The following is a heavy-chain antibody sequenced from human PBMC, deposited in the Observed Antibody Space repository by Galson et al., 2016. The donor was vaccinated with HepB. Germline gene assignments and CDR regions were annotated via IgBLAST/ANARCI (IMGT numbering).Heavy chain of an antibody. Sequence: SLRLSCAVSGFGFSDYWMTWVRQAPGKGLEWVANINQDGSEKNSVDSMKGRFTISRDNAKNSMYLQMNTLRAEDTAVYYCARECRGWCVVGGDTTYKHDSDVWGQGTTVTVSS. D-gene: IGHD1-26*01. J-gene: IGHJ6*02. V-gene: IGHV3-7*03. CDR3: ARECRGWCVVGGDTTYKHDSDV. CDR2: INQDGSEK. CDR1: GFGFSDYW.